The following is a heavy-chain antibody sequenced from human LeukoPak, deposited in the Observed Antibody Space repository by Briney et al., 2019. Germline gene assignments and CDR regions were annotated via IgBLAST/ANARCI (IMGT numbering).Heavy chain of an antibody. Sequence: GESLKISCKGSGYNFTPYWIVWVRQMPGKGLEWMGMTFPGDSYSIYSPSFQGQVTISADKSISTAYLQWSSLKASDTAMYYCARQILYSSSWYYWFDPWGQGTLVTVSS. CDR2: TFPGDSYS. V-gene: IGHV5-51*01. CDR3: ARQILYSSSWYYWFDP. D-gene: IGHD6-13*01. J-gene: IGHJ5*02. CDR1: GYNFTPYW.